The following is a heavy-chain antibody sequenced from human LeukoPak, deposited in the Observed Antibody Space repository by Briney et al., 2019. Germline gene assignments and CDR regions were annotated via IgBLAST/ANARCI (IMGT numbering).Heavy chain of an antibody. CDR2: ISYDGSNK. CDR3: ARAARGDYYDSSGYPPFDY. Sequence: PGGSLRLSCAASGFTFSSYAMHWVRQAPGKGLEWVAVISYDGSNKYYADSVKGRFTISRDNSKNTLYLQMNSLRAEDTAVYYCARAARGDYYDSSGYPPFDYWGQGTLVTVSS. J-gene: IGHJ4*02. V-gene: IGHV3-30-3*01. D-gene: IGHD3-22*01. CDR1: GFTFSSYA.